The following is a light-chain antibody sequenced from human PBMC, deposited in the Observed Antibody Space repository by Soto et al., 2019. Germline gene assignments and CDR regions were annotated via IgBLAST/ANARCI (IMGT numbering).Light chain of an antibody. V-gene: IGKV3-20*01. CDR1: QSVSSTY. J-gene: IGKJ2*01. Sequence: IVLTQSPGTLSLSPGERATLSCRASQSVSSTYLAWYQQKPGQAPRLLIYGSSSRATGIPDRFSGSGSGTDFTLTISRLEPEEFAVYYWQQYGTSPYAFGQGTKLEIK. CDR2: GSS. CDR3: QQYGTSPYA.